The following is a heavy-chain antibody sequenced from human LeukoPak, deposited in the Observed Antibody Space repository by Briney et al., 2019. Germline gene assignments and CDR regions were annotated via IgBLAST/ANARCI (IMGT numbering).Heavy chain of an antibody. J-gene: IGHJ6*02. CDR3: AKAQKRGKKVLRYFDWFPNYYYYGMDV. CDR2: MSYDGSNK. CDR1: GFTFSSYG. Sequence: TGGSLRLSCAASGFTFSSYGMHWVRQAPGKGLEWVAVMSYDGSNKYYADSVKGRFTISRDNSKNTLYLQMNSLRAEDTAVYYCAKAQKRGKKVLRYFDWFPNYYYYGMDVWGQGTTVTVSS. V-gene: IGHV3-30*18. D-gene: IGHD3-9*01.